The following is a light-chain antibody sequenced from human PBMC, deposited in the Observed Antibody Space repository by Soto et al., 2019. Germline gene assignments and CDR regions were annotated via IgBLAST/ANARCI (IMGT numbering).Light chain of an antibody. J-gene: IGKJ1*01. CDR1: QTISSW. Sequence: IQMTQSPSTLSGSVGDRVTITCRASQTISSWLAWYQQKPGKAPKLLIYKASTLKSGVPSRFSVSGSGTEFPLPIRSLKPDVVATYYCQRYSSYSTFGQGTKVDIK. CDR3: QRYSSYST. CDR2: KAS. V-gene: IGKV1-5*03.